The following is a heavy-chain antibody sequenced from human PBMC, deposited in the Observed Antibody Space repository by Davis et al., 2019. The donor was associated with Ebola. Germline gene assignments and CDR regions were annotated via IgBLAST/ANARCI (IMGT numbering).Heavy chain of an antibody. D-gene: IGHD3-3*01. CDR3: ARDWSNVLES. CDR2: ISGYEDNT. V-gene: IGHV1-18*01. J-gene: IGHJ4*02. Sequence: AASVKVSCKASGYRFTTYGMHWVRQAPGQGLEWMGWISGYEDNTNYAPRFQGRITLTKDRATSTVYMELRSLTSDDTAIYYCARDWSNVLESWGQGTLVTVSS. CDR1: GYRFTTYG.